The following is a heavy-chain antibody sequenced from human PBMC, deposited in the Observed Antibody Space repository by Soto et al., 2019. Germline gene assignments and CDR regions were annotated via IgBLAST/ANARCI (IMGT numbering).Heavy chain of an antibody. V-gene: IGHV4-59*01. J-gene: IGHJ4*02. CDR3: ARWTTVDFDH. D-gene: IGHD4-17*01. Sequence: TSETLSLTCTVSGISITSYYWSWIRQPPGKGLEWIGSIYYSESINYNPSLKSRATVSVDTSKNQFSLKLNSLTAADTAVYYCARWTTVDFDHWGQGTLVTVSS. CDR1: GISITSYY. CDR2: IYYSESI.